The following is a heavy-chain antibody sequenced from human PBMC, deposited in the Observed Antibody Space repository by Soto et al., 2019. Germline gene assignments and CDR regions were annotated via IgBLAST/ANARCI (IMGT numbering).Heavy chain of an antibody. CDR3: AKGDYDFWSGPNWFDP. J-gene: IGHJ5*02. Sequence: GGSLRLSCAASGFTFSSYAMSWVRQAPGKGLEWVSAISGSGGSTYYADSVKGRFTISRDNSKNTLYLQMNSLRAEDTAVYYCAKGDYDFWSGPNWFDPWGQGTLVTVSS. V-gene: IGHV3-23*01. CDR2: ISGSGGST. D-gene: IGHD3-3*01. CDR1: GFTFSSYA.